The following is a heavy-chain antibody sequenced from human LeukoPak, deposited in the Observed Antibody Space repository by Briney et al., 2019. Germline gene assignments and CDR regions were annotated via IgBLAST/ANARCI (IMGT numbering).Heavy chain of an antibody. V-gene: IGHV1-2*02. Sequence: ASVKVSCKAPGYTFTGYYIHWVRQAPGQRLEWMVWINPNSGGTKYAQKFQGRGTMDRDTSVSTAYMELSSLTSDDTALYYCATDGAVAGTAYPEYWGQGTLVTVSS. CDR2: INPNSGGT. J-gene: IGHJ4*02. D-gene: IGHD6-19*01. CDR3: ATDGAVAGTAYPEY. CDR1: GYTFTGYY.